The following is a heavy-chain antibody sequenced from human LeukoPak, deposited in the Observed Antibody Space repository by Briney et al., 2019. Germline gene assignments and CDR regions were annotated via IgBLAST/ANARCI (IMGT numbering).Heavy chain of an antibody. V-gene: IGHV3-49*03. CDR1: GFTFGDYA. D-gene: IGHD1-1*01. Sequence: GGSLRLACTASGFTFGDYAMSWIRQAPGKGLEWVGFIRSKAYGETADYAASVKGRFTISRDDSKAIAYLQMNSLKTEDTAVYHCTRDRGAYNLYDYWGQGTLVTVSS. CDR3: TRDRGAYNLYDY. J-gene: IGHJ4*02. CDR2: IRSKAYGETA.